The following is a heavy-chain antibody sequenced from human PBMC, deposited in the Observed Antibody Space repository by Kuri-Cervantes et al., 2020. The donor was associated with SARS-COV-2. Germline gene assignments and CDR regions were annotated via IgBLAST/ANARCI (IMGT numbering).Heavy chain of an antibody. CDR1: GFTFSSYG. V-gene: IGHV3-30*02. J-gene: IGHJ4*02. Sequence: GESLKISCAASGFTFSSYGMHWVRQAPGKGLEWVAFIRYDGSNKYYADSVKGRFTISRDNSKNTLYLQMNSLRAEDTAVYYCTTLIDYWGQGALVTVS. CDR3: TTLIDY. CDR2: IRYDGSNK.